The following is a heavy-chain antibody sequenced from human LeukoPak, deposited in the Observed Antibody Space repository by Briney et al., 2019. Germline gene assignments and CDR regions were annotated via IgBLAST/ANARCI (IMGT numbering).Heavy chain of an antibody. CDR3: ARDGYYGDYEGYFDY. V-gene: IGHV3-33*01. CDR2: IWYDGSNK. CDR1: GFTFSSYG. Sequence: GGSLRLSCAASGFTFSSYGMHWVRQAPGKGLEWVAVIWYDGSNKYYADSVKGRFTISRDNSKNTLYLQMNSLRAEDTAVYYCARDGYYGDYEGYFDYWGQGTLVTVSP. D-gene: IGHD4-17*01. J-gene: IGHJ4*02.